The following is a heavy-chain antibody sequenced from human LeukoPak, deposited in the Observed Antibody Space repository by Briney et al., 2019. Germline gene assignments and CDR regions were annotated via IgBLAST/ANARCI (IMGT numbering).Heavy chain of an antibody. J-gene: IGHJ4*02. CDR2: INPIGRRT. CDR3: ARAEPADDFWSGYQLDY. V-gene: IGHV1-46*01. D-gene: IGHD3-3*01. Sequence: ASVKVSCKAAGYTFTSYYMHWVRHAPGHGLEWMGIINPIGRRTSYAQKFQGRVTITTDESTSTAYMELSSLRSEDTAVYYCARAEPADDFWSGYQLDYWGQGTLVTVSS. CDR1: GYTFTSYY.